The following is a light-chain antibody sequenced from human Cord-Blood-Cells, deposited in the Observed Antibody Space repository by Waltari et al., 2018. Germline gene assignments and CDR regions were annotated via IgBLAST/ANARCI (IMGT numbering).Light chain of an antibody. V-gene: IGKV1-39*01. CDR3: QQSYSTPELT. CDR1: QIISSY. J-gene: IGKJ4*01. Sequence: DIQMTQSPSSLSASVGDRVTITCRARQIISSYLNWYQQKPGKAPKLLIYAASSLQSGVPSRFSGSGSGTDFTLTISSLQPEDFATYYCQQSYSTPELTFGGGTKVEVK. CDR2: AAS.